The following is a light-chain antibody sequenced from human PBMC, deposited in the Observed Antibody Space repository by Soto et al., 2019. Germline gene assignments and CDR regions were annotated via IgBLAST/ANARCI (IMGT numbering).Light chain of an antibody. CDR1: ESVSGW. CDR3: QQSYSTPQA. J-gene: IGKJ1*01. Sequence: DIQMTQSPSTLSSSVEDTVTVTCRASESVSGWLAWYQQKPGEAPKLLIYAASSLQSGVPSRFSGSGSGTDFTLTISSLQPEDFATYYCQQSYSTPQAFGQGTKV. CDR2: AAS. V-gene: IGKV1-39*01.